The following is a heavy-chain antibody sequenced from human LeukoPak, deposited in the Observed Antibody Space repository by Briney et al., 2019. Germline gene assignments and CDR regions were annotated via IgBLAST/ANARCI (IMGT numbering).Heavy chain of an antibody. CDR1: GFTFYDYG. J-gene: IGHJ4*02. V-gene: IGHV3-20*04. CDR3: ARADYYDSSPLYYFDY. CDR2: INWNGGST. D-gene: IGHD3-22*01. Sequence: GGSLRLSCAASGFTFYDYGMSWVRHAPGKGLEWVSGINWNGGSTGYADSVKGRFTISRDNAKNSLYLQMNSLRAEDTALYYCARADYYDSSPLYYFDYWGQGTLVTVSS.